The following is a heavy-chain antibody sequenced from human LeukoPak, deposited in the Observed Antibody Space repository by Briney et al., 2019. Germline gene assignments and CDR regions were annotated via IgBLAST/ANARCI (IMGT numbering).Heavy chain of an antibody. CDR1: GFTFSSYS. Sequence: GGSLRLSCAASGFTFSSYSMNWVRQALGKGLEWVSSISSSSSYIYYADSVKGRFTISRDNAKNSLYLQMNSLGAEDTAVYYCARDSGPAARANYWGQGTLVTVSS. CDR3: ARDSGPAARANY. D-gene: IGHD2-2*01. CDR2: ISSSSSYI. J-gene: IGHJ4*02. V-gene: IGHV3-21*01.